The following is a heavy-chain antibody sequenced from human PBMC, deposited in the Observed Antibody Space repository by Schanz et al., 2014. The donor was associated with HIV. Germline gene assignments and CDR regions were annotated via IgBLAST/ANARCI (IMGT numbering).Heavy chain of an antibody. CDR2: ITSGGYI. CDR3: ARGEYRGGSEAFDI. CDR1: GLTFSSYG. Sequence: VQLVESGGGVVQPGRSLRLSCAGSGLTFSSYGMHWVRQAPGKGLEWVSSITSGGYIYYADSLRGRFTISRDNARNSLYLQMNSLRAEDTAVYYCARGEYRGGSEAFDIWGRGTMVTVSS. D-gene: IGHD6-19*01. V-gene: IGHV3-21*01. J-gene: IGHJ3*02.